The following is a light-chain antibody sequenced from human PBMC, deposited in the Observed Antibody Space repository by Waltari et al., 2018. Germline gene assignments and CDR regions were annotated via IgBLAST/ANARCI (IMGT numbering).Light chain of an antibody. J-gene: IGLJ2*01. V-gene: IGLV2-14*03. CDR2: DVT. CDR3: SSYTSSGTGVL. Sequence: QSALTPPASVSGSPGQSITISCTGTSLHVGGYNYFSWYQQHPGKAPKLMIYDVTNRPAGVSNRFSGSKSGNTASLTISGLQAEDEADYYCSSYTSSGTGVLFGGGTKLSVL. CDR1: SLHVGGYNY.